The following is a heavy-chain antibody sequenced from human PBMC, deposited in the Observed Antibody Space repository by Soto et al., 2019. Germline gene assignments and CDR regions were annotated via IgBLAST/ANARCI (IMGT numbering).Heavy chain of an antibody. CDR1: GFTFSSYS. CDR3: ARDIVVAAAGTGFDY. CDR2: ISSSSSYI. D-gene: IGHD6-13*01. J-gene: IGHJ4*02. Sequence: EVQLVESGGGLVKPGGSLRLSCAASGFTFSSYSMNWVRQAPGKGLEWVSSISSSSSYIYYADSVKGRFTISRDNAKNSLYLQMNSLRAEDTAVYYCARDIVVAAAGTGFDYWGQGTLVTVSS. V-gene: IGHV3-21*01.